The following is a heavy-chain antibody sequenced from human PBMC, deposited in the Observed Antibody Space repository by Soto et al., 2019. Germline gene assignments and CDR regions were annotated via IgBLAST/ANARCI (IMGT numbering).Heavy chain of an antibody. J-gene: IGHJ6*02. V-gene: IGHV1-69*01. D-gene: IGHD6-13*01. CDR2: IIPFFGTT. CDR3: ERVGYSTNYGLAV. Sequence: QVQLVQSGAEVMKPGSSVKVSCKASGGTFSSYAISWVRQAPGQGLEWMGGIIPFFGTTNYAQRFQGRLTITAEDSASTAYMELRSLRSEDTAVYYCERVGYSTNYGLAVWGQGTTVYVSS. CDR1: GGTFSSYA.